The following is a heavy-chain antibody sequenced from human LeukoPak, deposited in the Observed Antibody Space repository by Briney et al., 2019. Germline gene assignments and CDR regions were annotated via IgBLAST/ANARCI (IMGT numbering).Heavy chain of an antibody. CDR1: GYTFTSYY. Sequence: ASVKVSCKASGYTFTSYYMHWVRQAPGQGLEWMGWINPNSGGTNYAQKFQGRVTMTRDTSISTAYMELSRLRSDDTAVYYCARAQLWLEAYFDYWGQGTLVTVSS. J-gene: IGHJ4*02. V-gene: IGHV1-2*02. D-gene: IGHD5-18*01. CDR2: INPNSGGT. CDR3: ARAQLWLEAYFDY.